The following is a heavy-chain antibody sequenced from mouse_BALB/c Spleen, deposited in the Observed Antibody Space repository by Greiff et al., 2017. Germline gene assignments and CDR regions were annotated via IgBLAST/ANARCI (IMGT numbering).Heavy chain of an antibody. CDR2: INSNGGST. V-gene: IGHV5-6-3*01. Sequence: EVKLMESGGGLVQPGGSLKLSCAASGFTFSSYGMSWVRQTPDKRLELVATINSNGGSTYYPDSVKGRFTISRDNAKNTLYLQMSSLKSEDTAMYYCARDYYGSSYWGQGTLVTVSA. J-gene: IGHJ3*01. CDR1: GFTFSSYG. CDR3: ARDYYGSSY. D-gene: IGHD1-1*01.